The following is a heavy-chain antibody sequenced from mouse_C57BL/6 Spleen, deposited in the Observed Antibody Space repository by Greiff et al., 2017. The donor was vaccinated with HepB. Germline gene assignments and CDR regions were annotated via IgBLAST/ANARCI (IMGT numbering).Heavy chain of an antibody. J-gene: IGHJ1*03. CDR1: GYAFTNYL. CDR3: ARSMIYEGYFDV. D-gene: IGHD2-3*01. V-gene: IGHV1-54*01. Sequence: QVQLQQSGAELVRPGPSVKVSCKASGYAFTNYLIEWVKQRPGQGLEWIGVINPGSGGTNYNEKFKGKATLTADKSSSTAYMQLSSLTSEDSAVYFCARSMIYEGYFDVWGTGTTVTVSS. CDR2: INPGSGGT.